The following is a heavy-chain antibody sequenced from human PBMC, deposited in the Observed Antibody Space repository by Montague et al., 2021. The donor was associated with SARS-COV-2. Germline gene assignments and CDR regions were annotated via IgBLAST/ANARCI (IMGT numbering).Heavy chain of an antibody. CDR3: ARHRLINYGSGIWGYYGMDV. J-gene: IGHJ6*02. CDR2: IYYSGST. Sequence: SETLSLTCTVSGGSISSSSCYWGWIRQPPGKGPEWIGSIYYSGSTYYNPSLKSRVTISVDTSKNQFSLKLSSVTAADTAVYYCARHRLINYGSGIWGYYGMDVWGQGTTVTVSS. CDR1: GGSISSSSCY. D-gene: IGHD3-10*01. V-gene: IGHV4-39*01.